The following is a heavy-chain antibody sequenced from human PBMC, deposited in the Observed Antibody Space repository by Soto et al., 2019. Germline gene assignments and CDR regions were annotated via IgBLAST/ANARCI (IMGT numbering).Heavy chain of an antibody. D-gene: IGHD1-26*01. Sequence: GGSLRLSCAASGFTFSSYGMHWVRQAPGKGLEWVAVISYDGSNKYYADSVKGRFTISRDSSKNTLYLQMNSLRADDTAVYYCTKGSGVPGRAYYYYYMDVWGKGTTVTVSS. CDR3: TKGSGVPGRAYYYYYMDV. CDR2: ISYDGSNK. J-gene: IGHJ6*03. CDR1: GFTFSSYG. V-gene: IGHV3-30*18.